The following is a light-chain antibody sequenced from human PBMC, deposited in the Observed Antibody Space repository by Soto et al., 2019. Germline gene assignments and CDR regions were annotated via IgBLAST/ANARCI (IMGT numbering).Light chain of an antibody. V-gene: IGLV2-8*01. Sequence: QSALTQPPSASGSPGQSVTISCTGTSSDVGAYNYVSWYQQHAGKDPKLVIYEVTKRPSGVPDRFSGSKSANTASLTVSGLQAEDEADYYCSSFASSNTWVFGGGTQLTVL. CDR2: EVT. CDR3: SSFASSNTWV. CDR1: SSDVGAYNY. J-gene: IGLJ3*02.